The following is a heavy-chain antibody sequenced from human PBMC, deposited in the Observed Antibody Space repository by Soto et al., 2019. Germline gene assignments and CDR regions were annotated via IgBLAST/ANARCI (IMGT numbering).Heavy chain of an antibody. D-gene: IGHD4-4*01. CDR1: GYTFTSYD. Sequence: QVQLVQSGAEVKKPGASVKVSCKASGYTFTSYDVNWVRQATGQGLEWMGWMNPNSGNTGYAQKFQGRVTMTRNTSINTAYMELSSLRSEDTAVYYCARIRPSSNYGHFEYWCQGTLVTVSS. CDR2: MNPNSGNT. CDR3: ARIRPSSNYGHFEY. J-gene: IGHJ4*02. V-gene: IGHV1-8*01.